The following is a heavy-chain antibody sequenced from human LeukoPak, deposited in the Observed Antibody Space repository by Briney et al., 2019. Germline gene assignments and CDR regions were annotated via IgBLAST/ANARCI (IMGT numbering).Heavy chain of an antibody. V-gene: IGHV3-48*01. J-gene: IGHJ4*02. D-gene: IGHD3-22*01. CDR3: ARVKDWCYYDSRFDY. Sequence: GGSLRLSCAASGFTFSSYSMNWVRQAPGKGLEWFSYISSSSSTIYYADSVKGRFTISRDNAKNSLYLQMNSLRAEDTAVYYCARVKDWCYYDSRFDYWGQGTLVTVSS. CDR1: GFTFSSYS. CDR2: ISSSSSTI.